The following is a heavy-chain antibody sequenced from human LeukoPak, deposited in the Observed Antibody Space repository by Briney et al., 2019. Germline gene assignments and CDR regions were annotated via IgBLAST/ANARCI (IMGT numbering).Heavy chain of an antibody. V-gene: IGHV3-23*01. CDR3: ARSGVLRFLEWLFRPIDY. CDR2: ISGSGGST. J-gene: IGHJ4*02. CDR1: GFTFSSYA. Sequence: PGGSLRLSCAASGFTFSSYAMSWVRQAPGKGLEWVSAISGSGGSTYYADSVKGRFTISRDNSKNTLYLQMNSLRAEDTAVYYCARSGVLRFLEWLFRPIDYWGQGTLVTVSS. D-gene: IGHD3-3*01.